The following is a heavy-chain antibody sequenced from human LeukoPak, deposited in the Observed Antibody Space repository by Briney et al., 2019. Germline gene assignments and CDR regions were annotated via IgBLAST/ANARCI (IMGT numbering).Heavy chain of an antibody. CDR3: AIFQISTRWPEYFQH. CDR2: ISGSGGST. D-gene: IGHD2-15*01. Sequence: GGSLRLSCAASGFTFSSYVMSWVRQAPGKGLEWVSAISGSGGSTDYADSVKGRFTISRDNSKNTLYLQMNSLRAEDTAIYYCAIFQISTRWPEYFQHWGQGTLVTVSS. J-gene: IGHJ1*01. V-gene: IGHV3-23*01. CDR1: GFTFSSYV.